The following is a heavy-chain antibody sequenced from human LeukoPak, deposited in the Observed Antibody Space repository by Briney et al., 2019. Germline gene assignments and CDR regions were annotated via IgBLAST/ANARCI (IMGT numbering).Heavy chain of an antibody. J-gene: IGHJ4*02. V-gene: IGHV3-53*01. D-gene: IGHD2-21*02. CDR3: ARGYCGGDCFLDY. Sequence: PGGSLRLSCAASGFTVSSNYMSWVRQAPGKGLEWVSIIYGGGSTYYADSVKGRFTISRDNSKNTLYLQMNSLRAEDTAVYYCARGYCGGDCFLDYWGQGTLVTVSS. CDR1: GFTVSSNY. CDR2: IYGGGST.